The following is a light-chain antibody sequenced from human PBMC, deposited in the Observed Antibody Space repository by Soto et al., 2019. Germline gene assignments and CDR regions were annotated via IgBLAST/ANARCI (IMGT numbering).Light chain of an antibody. CDR3: SSYTTACFYV. CDR1: SSDIGAFNY. Sequence: QSALTQPASVSGSPGQSITISCTGSSSDIGAFNYVAWYQQHPGKAPKLIIHGVTNRPSGVSSRFSGSKSDYTAFLTISGLQAEDEADYYCSSYTTACFYVFGTGTKVTVL. J-gene: IGLJ1*01. CDR2: GVT. V-gene: IGLV2-14*01.